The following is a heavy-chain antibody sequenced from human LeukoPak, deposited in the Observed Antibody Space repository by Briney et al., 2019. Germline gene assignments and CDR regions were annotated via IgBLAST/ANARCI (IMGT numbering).Heavy chain of an antibody. D-gene: IGHD6-19*01. J-gene: IGHJ4*02. CDR1: GYTFTSYD. Sequence: ASVKVSCKASGYTFTSYDINWVRQATGQGLEWMGWMNPNSGNTGYAQKFQGRATITRNTSISTAYMELSSLRSEDTAVYYCARAEKYSSGWYGSYVYWGQRTLVTVSS. CDR3: ARAEKYSSGWYGSYVY. V-gene: IGHV1-8*03. CDR2: MNPNSGNT.